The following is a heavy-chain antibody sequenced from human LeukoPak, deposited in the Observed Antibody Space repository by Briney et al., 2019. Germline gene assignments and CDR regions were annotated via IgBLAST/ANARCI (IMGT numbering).Heavy chain of an antibody. CDR2: ISGSGGST. D-gene: IGHD3-3*01. J-gene: IGHJ4*02. Sequence: PGGSPRLSCAASGFTFSSYAMSWVRQAPGKGLEWVSAISGSGGSTYYADSVKGRFTISRDNSKNSLYLQMNSLRAEDSALYYCAKDEWFIYRADFILDYWGQGTLVTVSS. V-gene: IGHV3-23*01. CDR3: AKDEWFIYRADFILDY. CDR1: GFTFSSYA.